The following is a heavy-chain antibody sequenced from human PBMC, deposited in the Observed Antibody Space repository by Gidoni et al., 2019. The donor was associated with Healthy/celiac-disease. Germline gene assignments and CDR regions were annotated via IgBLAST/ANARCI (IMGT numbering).Heavy chain of an antibody. CDR3: AKAGRGRLLWFGDGNWFDP. J-gene: IGHJ5*02. D-gene: IGHD3-10*01. Sequence: EVQLVESGGGLVQPGRSLRLSCAASGFTFDDYAMHWVRQAPGKGLEWVSGIRWNSGSIGYADSVKGRFTISRDNAKNSLYLQMNSLRAEDTALYYCAKAGRGRLLWFGDGNWFDPWGQGTLVTVSS. V-gene: IGHV3-9*01. CDR1: GFTFDDYA. CDR2: IRWNSGSI.